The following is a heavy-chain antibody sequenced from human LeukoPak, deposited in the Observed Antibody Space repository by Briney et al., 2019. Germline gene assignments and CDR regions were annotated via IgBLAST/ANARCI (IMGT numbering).Heavy chain of an antibody. Sequence: ASVKVSCKASGYTFTSYDINWVRQATGQGLEWMGWISAYNGNTNYAQKLQGRVTMTTDTSTSTAYMELRSLRSDDTAVYYCARDWAYGDYVPWDYWGQGTLVTVSS. D-gene: IGHD4-17*01. CDR2: ISAYNGNT. J-gene: IGHJ4*02. CDR3: ARDWAYGDYVPWDY. V-gene: IGHV1-18*01. CDR1: GYTFTSYD.